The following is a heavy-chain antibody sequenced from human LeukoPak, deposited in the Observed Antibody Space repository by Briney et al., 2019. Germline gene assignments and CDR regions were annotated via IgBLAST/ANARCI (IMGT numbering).Heavy chain of an antibody. J-gene: IGHJ4*02. D-gene: IGHD2-8*01. CDR3: ARDAGGVYAQFDY. CDR1: GFTFSSYS. V-gene: IGHV3-21*01. CDR2: ISSSSSYI. Sequence: GGSLRLSCAASGFTFSSYSMNWVRPAPGKGLEWVSSISSSSSYIYYADSVKGRFTISRDNAKNSLYLQMNSLRAEDTAVYYCARDAGGVYAQFDYWGQGTLVTVSS.